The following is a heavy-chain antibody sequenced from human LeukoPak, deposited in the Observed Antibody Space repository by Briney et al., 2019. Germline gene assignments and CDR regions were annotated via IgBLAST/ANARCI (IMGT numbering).Heavy chain of an antibody. V-gene: IGHV4-59*11. Sequence: SETLSLTCTVSGASISSHYWSWIRQSPGKGLEWIGYISYSGITNHNPSLKSRVTISVDTSKNHFSLRLSSVTAADTAVYYCASRAHCSGGSCYGNWFDPWGQGTLVTVSS. CDR2: ISYSGIT. CDR1: GASISSHY. J-gene: IGHJ5*02. D-gene: IGHD2-15*01. CDR3: ASRAHCSGGSCYGNWFDP.